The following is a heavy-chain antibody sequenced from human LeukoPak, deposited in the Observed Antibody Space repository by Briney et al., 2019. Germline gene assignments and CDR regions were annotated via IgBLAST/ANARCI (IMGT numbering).Heavy chain of an antibody. Sequence: PGGSLRLSCTASGFTFGDYAMSWVRQAPGKGLEWVGFIRSKAYGGTTEYAASVKGRFTISRDDSKSIAYLQMNSLKTEDTAVYYCTRVRLWSSTRRVDYWGQGTLVTVSS. V-gene: IGHV3-49*04. CDR1: GFTFGDYA. J-gene: IGHJ4*02. CDR3: TRVRLWSSTRRVDY. CDR2: IRSKAYGGTT. D-gene: IGHD2-2*01.